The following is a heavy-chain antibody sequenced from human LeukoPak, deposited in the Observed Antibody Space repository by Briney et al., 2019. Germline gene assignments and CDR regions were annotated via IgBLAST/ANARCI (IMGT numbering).Heavy chain of an antibody. D-gene: IGHD6-13*01. CDR2: IIPILGIA. CDR1: GGTFIGYA. J-gene: IGHJ4*02. V-gene: IGHV1-69*10. Sequence: GGSVKVSCKASGGTFIGYAISWVRQAPGQGREWMGRIIPILGIANYAQKFQGRVTITADKSTSTAYMELSSLRSEDTAVYYCARVGQQLAGLDYWGQGTLVTVSS. CDR3: ARVGQQLAGLDY.